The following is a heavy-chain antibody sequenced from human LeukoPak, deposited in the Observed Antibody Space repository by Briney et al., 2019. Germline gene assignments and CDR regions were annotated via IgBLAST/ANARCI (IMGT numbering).Heavy chain of an antibody. Sequence: PSETLSLTCTVSGGSISSYYWHWIRQPPGKGLEWIGCIYDSGTTNYNPSLKSRVTISGDTSKNQFSLKLSSVTAADTAVYFCARTGQQLVFASWGQGTLVTISP. D-gene: IGHD6-13*01. J-gene: IGHJ5*01. CDR3: ARTGQQLVFAS. CDR1: GGSISSYY. V-gene: IGHV4-59*01. CDR2: IYDSGTT.